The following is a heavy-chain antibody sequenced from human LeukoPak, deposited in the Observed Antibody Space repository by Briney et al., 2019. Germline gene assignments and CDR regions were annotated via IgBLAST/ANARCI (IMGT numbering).Heavy chain of an antibody. V-gene: IGHV5-51*01. CDR1: GYSFTIYW. Sequence: PGESLKISCKGSGYSFTIYWIGWVRQMPGKGLEWMGIIYPADSDTRYSPSFQGQVTISADKSISTAYLQWSSLKASDTAMFYCARHLGGYRYAFDIWGQGTMVTVSS. CDR2: IYPADSDT. J-gene: IGHJ3*02. D-gene: IGHD3-16*01. CDR3: ARHLGGYRYAFDI.